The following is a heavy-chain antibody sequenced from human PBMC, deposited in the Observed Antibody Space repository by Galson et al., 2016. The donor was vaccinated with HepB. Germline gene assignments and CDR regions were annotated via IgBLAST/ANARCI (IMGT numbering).Heavy chain of an antibody. V-gene: IGHV7-4-1*04. Sequence: SVKVSCKASGYTFSRYALNWVRQAPGQGLEWMGWINTITGKPMYVQGFTGRFVFSLDTSGNMAYLQINSLTAADTAVYFCARDEGSSGWYSKGMDVWGQGTTVTVSS. CDR1: GYTFSRYA. D-gene: IGHD6-19*01. CDR3: ARDEGSSGWYSKGMDV. J-gene: IGHJ6*02. CDR2: INTITGKP.